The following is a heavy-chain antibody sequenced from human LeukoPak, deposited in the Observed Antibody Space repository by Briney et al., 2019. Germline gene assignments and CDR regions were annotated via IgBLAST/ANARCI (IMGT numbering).Heavy chain of an antibody. D-gene: IGHD3/OR15-3a*01. Sequence: GGSLRLSCAASGFTFSSYWMSWVRQAPGKGLEWVANIKQDGSEKYYVDSVKGRFTISRDNAKSSLYLQMNSLRAEDTAVYYCARHGTLGSMGVWGKGTTVTVSS. CDR2: IKQDGSEK. CDR3: ARHGTLGSMGV. J-gene: IGHJ6*04. CDR1: GFTFSSYW. V-gene: IGHV3-7*03.